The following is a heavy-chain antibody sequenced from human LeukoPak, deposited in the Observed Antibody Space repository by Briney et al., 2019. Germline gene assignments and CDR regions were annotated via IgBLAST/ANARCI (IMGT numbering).Heavy chain of an antibody. CDR2: IYYSGST. Sequence: SETLSLTCTVSGGSISSGGYYWSWIRQRPGKGLEWIGYIYYSGSTYYNPSLKSRVTISVDTSKNQFSLKLSSVTAADTAVYYCAREEGYSYVLDYWGQGTLVTVSS. D-gene: IGHD5-18*01. V-gene: IGHV4-31*03. CDR1: GGSISSGGYY. J-gene: IGHJ4*02. CDR3: AREEGYSYVLDY.